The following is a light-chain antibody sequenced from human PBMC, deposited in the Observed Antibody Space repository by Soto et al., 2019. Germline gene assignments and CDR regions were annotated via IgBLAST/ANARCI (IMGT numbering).Light chain of an antibody. J-gene: IGKJ4*01. CDR3: KQFDDLPRT. CDR2: LAS. Sequence: DIQITHSPSCLDASVGDIVTITSQASQDIKNYLNWYQQKPGKAPKLLMYLASTLETGVPSRFSGGGSGTHFTFTISNLQTEDIATYYCKQFDDLPRTFGGWPNVDIK. V-gene: IGKV1-33*01. CDR1: QDIKNY.